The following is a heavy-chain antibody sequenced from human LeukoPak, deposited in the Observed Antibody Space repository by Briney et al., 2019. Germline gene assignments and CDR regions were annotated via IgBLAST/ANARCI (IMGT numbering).Heavy chain of an antibody. J-gene: IGHJ4*02. D-gene: IGHD7-27*01. Sequence: PSETLSLTCTVSGGSISNYYWSWIRQPPGKGLEWTGYMYYTGSTNYNPSLKSRVTISVDTSKKYFSLRLSSVTAADTAVYYCARHDWGSSFDYWGQGTLVTVSS. V-gene: IGHV4-59*08. CDR1: GGSISNYY. CDR2: MYYTGST. CDR3: ARHDWGSSFDY.